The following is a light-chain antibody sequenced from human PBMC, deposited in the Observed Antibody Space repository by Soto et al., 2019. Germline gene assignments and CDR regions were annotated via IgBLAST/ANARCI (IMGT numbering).Light chain of an antibody. J-gene: IGKJ1*01. CDR2: DAS. V-gene: IGKV3D-20*02. Sequence: EIVLTQSSGTLSFSPGERATLSCRASQSVSSSYLAWYQQKPGQAPRLLIYDASNRATGIPTRFSGSGSGTDFTLTISGLEPEDFAVYYCQQRNNWPWTFGQGTKVDIK. CDR3: QQRNNWPWT. CDR1: QSVSSSY.